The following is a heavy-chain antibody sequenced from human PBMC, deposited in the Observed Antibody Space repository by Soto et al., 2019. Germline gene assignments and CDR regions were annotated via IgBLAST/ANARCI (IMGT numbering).Heavy chain of an antibody. CDR3: ARAGFSSNWPVYLAP. CDR1: GFSVRSNY. CDR2: IYAIGVT. J-gene: IGHJ5*02. D-gene: IGHD6-13*01. Sequence: GGSLRLSCAASGFSVRSNYMTWVRQAPGKGLEWVSLIYAIGVTYYSDSVKGRFTISRDLSKNMVFLQMNNLRAEDTAVYYCARAGFSSNWPVYLAPWGLGPMVTLCS. V-gene: IGHV3-53*01.